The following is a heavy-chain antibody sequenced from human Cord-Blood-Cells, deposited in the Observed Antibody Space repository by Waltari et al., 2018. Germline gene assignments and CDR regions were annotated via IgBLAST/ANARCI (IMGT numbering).Heavy chain of an antibody. CDR2: INPNSGGT. D-gene: IGHD2-2*01. CDR1: GYTFTGYY. CDR3: ARASTSSYAFDI. V-gene: IGHV1-2*05. J-gene: IGHJ3*02. Sequence: QVQLVQSGAEVKKPGASVKVSCKASGYTFTGYYMHWLRQAPGQGLEWMGRINPNSGGTTYAQKFQGRVTMTRDTSISTAYMELSRLRSDDTVVYYCARASTSSYAFDIWGQGTMVTVSS.